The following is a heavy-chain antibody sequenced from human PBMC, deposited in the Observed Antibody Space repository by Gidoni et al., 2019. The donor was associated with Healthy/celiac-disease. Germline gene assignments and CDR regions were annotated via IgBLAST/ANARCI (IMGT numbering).Heavy chain of an antibody. V-gene: IGHV4-34*01. D-gene: IGHD3-10*01. CDR3: ARGGRPYYYGSGSKFDY. CDR1: GGSFSGYY. J-gene: IGHJ4*02. Sequence: QVQLQQWGAGLLKPSETLYLTRAVYGGSFSGYYWSWIRQPPGKGLEWIGEINHSGSTNYNPSLKSRVTISVDTSKNQFSLKLSSVTAADTAVYYCARGGRPYYYGSGSKFDYWGQGTLVTVSS. CDR2: INHSGST.